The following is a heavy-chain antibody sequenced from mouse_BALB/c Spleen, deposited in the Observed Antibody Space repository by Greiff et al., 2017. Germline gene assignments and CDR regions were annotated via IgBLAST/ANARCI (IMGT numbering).Heavy chain of an antibody. J-gene: IGHJ4*01. CDR1: GYTFTSYW. D-gene: IGHD2-4*01. V-gene: IGHV1-69*02. Sequence: QVQLQQPGAELVKPGAPVKLSCKASGYTFTSYWMNWVKQRPGRGLEWIGRIDPSDSETHYNQKFKDKATLTVDKSSSTAYIQLSSLTSEDSAVYYCAIMITYAMDYWGQGTSVTVSA. CDR2: IDPSDSET. CDR3: AIMITYAMDY.